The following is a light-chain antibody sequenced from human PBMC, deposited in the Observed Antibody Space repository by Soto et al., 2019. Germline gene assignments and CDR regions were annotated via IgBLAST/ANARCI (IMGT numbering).Light chain of an antibody. V-gene: IGKV3-20*01. CDR2: GAS. CDR1: QSVSSSY. CDR3: QQYGRSPRT. Sequence: IVLAQSSGTLSFSPGERATLSCRDSQSVSSSYLAWYQQKPGQAPRLLIYGASSRATGIPDRFSGSGSGTDFILTISRLEPDDFAVYYCQQYGRSPRTFGQGTKVDIK. J-gene: IGKJ1*01.